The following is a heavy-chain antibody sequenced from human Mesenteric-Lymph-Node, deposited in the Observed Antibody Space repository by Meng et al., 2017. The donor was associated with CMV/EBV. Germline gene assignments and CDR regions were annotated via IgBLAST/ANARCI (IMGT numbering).Heavy chain of an antibody. CDR2: IIPILGIA. CDR3: ARGFGELLWGQNWFDP. D-gene: IGHD3-10*01. V-gene: IGHV1-69*04. J-gene: IGHJ5*02. CDR1: GYTFTSYD. Sequence: SGYTFTSYDIDWVRQAPGQGLEWMGRIIPILGIANYAQKFQGRVTITADKSTSTAYMELSSLRSEDTAVYYCARGFGELLWGQNWFDPWGQGTLVTVSS.